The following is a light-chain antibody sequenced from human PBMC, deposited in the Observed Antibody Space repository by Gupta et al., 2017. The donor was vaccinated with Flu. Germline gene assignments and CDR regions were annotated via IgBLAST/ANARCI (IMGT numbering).Light chain of an antibody. Sequence: PATLSVSPGERATLSCRASQSVSPFLAWYRQKPGQAPRLLMYAASTRATGIPARFSGSGSETEFTLTISSLQSEDSGVYYCQQHKDWPLTFGGGTKVEIK. CDR2: AAS. J-gene: IGKJ4*01. CDR3: QQHKDWPLT. V-gene: IGKV3-15*01. CDR1: QSVSPF.